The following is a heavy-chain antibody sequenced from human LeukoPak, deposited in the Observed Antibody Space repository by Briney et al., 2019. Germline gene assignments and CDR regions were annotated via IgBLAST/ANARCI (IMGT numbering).Heavy chain of an antibody. CDR1: GFTFSSYA. D-gene: IGHD3-22*01. Sequence: GGSLRLSCAASGFTFSSYAMSWVRQAPGKGLEWVSAISGSGGSTYYADSVKGRFTISRDNSKNTLYLQMNSLRAADTAVYYCAKDLSFYYDSSGYLGEPTYFDYWGQGTLVTVSS. V-gene: IGHV3-23*01. CDR3: AKDLSFYYDSSGYLGEPTYFDY. J-gene: IGHJ4*02. CDR2: ISGSGGST.